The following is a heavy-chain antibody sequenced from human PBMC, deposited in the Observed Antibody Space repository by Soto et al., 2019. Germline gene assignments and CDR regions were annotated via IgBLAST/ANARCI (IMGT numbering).Heavy chain of an antibody. CDR3: AKPYGDYFMFDY. V-gene: IGHV1-8*01. CDR2: MNPNSGNT. Sequence: GASVKVSCKASGYTFTSYDINWVRQATGQGLEWMGWMNPNSGNTGYAQKFQGRVTMTRNTSISTAYMELSSLRSEDTAVYYCAKPYGDYFMFDYWGQGTLVTVSS. J-gene: IGHJ4*02. CDR1: GYTFTSYD. D-gene: IGHD4-17*01.